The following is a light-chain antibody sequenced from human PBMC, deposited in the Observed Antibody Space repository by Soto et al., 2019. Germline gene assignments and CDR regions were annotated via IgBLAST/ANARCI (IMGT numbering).Light chain of an antibody. Sequence: DIQMTQSPSSLSASVGDRITITCQASQDITNYLNWYQQKPGKAPKLLIYDASNLETGVPSRFSGSGSGTDFTFTISSRQPEDFATYYCQQYDHLPITFGQGTRLDIK. J-gene: IGKJ5*01. CDR1: QDITNY. CDR3: QQYDHLPIT. V-gene: IGKV1-33*01. CDR2: DAS.